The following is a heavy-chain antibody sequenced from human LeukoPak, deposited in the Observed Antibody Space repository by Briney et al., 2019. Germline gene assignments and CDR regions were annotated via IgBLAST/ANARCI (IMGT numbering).Heavy chain of an antibody. J-gene: IGHJ6*02. CDR2: IKQDGSEK. D-gene: IGHD6-13*01. Sequence: GGSLRLSCAASGFTFSSYAMSWVRQAPGKGLEWVANIKQDGSEKYYVDSVKGRFTISRDNAKNSLYLQMNSLRAEDTALYYCAKDLAAGSSSSYGMDVWGQGTTVTVSS. V-gene: IGHV3-7*03. CDR3: AKDLAAGSSSSYGMDV. CDR1: GFTFSSYA.